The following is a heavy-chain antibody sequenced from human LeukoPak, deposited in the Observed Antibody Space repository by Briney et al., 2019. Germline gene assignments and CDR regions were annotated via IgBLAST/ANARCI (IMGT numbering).Heavy chain of an antibody. V-gene: IGHV3-30-3*01. CDR2: ISSDGSNQ. D-gene: IGHD6-19*01. CDR1: GFTFSNYA. Sequence: GGSLRLSCASSGFTFSNYAMYWVRQAPGKGLEWVAVISSDGSNQYYADSVKGRFTISRDNSKNTLKLQMTSLRTEDTAVYFCARIISPRGWHGGHLDYWGQGTLVIVSS. J-gene: IGHJ4*02. CDR3: ARIISPRGWHGGHLDY.